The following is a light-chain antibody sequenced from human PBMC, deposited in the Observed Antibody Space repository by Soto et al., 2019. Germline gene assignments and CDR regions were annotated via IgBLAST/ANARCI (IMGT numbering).Light chain of an antibody. Sequence: EVVLTQAPGTLSLAPGERATLSCRASQSVSSSYVAWYQQKRGQAPRLLMYGASSRATGIPDRFSGSGSGTDFTLTISRLEPEDFAVYYCQKYGSSPINCGQGTQLEIK. V-gene: IGKV3-20*01. CDR1: QSVSSSY. CDR3: QKYGSSPIN. CDR2: GAS. J-gene: IGKJ5*01.